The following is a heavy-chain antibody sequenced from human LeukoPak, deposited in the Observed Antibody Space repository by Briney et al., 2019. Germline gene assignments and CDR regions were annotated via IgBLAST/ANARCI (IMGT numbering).Heavy chain of an antibody. CDR2: ISSSGSTI. CDR1: GFTLSNYW. D-gene: IGHD3-10*02. Sequence: GGSLRLSCSASGFTLSNYWMHWVRQAPGKGLEWVSYISSSGSTIYYADSVKGRFTISRDNAKNSLYLQMNSLRAEDTAVYYCAELGITMIGGVWGKGTTVTISS. J-gene: IGHJ6*04. CDR3: AELGITMIGGV. V-gene: IGHV3-48*04.